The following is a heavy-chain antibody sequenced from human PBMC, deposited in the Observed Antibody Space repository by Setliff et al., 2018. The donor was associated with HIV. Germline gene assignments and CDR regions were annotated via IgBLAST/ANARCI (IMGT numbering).Heavy chain of an antibody. CDR1: GDSITSNSYY. Sequence: SETLSLTCTVSGDSITSNSYYWGWIRQSPGKGLEWIGTMHHSGSTYYNPSLKSRVAIFIDTSKNQFSLKLSSVTAADTAVYYCSVIDYWGQGTLVTVSS. J-gene: IGHJ4*02. CDR2: MHHSGST. CDR3: SVIDY. V-gene: IGHV4-39*03.